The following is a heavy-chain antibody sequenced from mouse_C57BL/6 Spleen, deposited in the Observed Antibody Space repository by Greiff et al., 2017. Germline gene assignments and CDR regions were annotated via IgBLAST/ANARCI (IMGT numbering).Heavy chain of an antibody. V-gene: IGHV5-4*01. CDR2: ISDGGSYT. J-gene: IGHJ2*01. CDR3: AREGVYYDDAYYFDY. CDR1: GFTFSSYA. D-gene: IGHD2-4*01. Sequence: EVMLVESGGGLVKPGGSLKLSCAASGFTFSSYAMSWVRQTPEKRLEWVATISDGGSYTYYPDNVKGRFTISRDNAKNNLYLQMSHLKSEDTAMYYCAREGVYYDDAYYFDYWGQGTTLTVSS.